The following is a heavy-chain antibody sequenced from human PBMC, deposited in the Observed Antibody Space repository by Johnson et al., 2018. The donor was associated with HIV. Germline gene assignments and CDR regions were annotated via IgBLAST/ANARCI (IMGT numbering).Heavy chain of an antibody. CDR3: ARERFADILTGYHAFDI. D-gene: IGHD3-9*01. J-gene: IGHJ3*02. CDR1: GFTFSSYG. CDR2: ISYDGRNK. Sequence: QVQLVESGGGVVQPGRSLRLSCAASGFTFSSYGMHWVRQAPGKGLEWVAVISYDGRNKYNADSVRGRITISRDNSKNRLYLQMNSLRPEDTAVYYCARERFADILTGYHAFDIWGQGTMVTVSS. V-gene: IGHV3-30*03.